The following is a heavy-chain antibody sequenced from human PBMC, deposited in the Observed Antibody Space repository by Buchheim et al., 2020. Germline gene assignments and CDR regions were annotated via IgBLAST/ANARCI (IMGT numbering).Heavy chain of an antibody. CDR1: GFTFSNAW. CDR2: IKSKTDGGTT. Sequence: EVQLVESGGGLVKPGGSLRLSCAASGFTFSNAWMSWVRQAPGKGLEWVGRIKSKTDGGTTDYAAPVKGRFTISRDDSKNTLYLQMNSLKTEDTAVYYCTATVTHARRYYYYGMDVWGQGTT. V-gene: IGHV3-15*01. CDR3: TATVTHARRYYYYGMDV. D-gene: IGHD4-17*01. J-gene: IGHJ6*02.